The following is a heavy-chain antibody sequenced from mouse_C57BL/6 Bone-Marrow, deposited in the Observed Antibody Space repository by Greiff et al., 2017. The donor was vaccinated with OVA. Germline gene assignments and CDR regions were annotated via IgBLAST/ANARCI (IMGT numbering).Heavy chain of an antibody. V-gene: IGHV1-64*01. J-gene: IGHJ2*01. D-gene: IGHD3-1*01. Sequence: QVQLKQPGAELVKPGASVKLSCKASGYTFTSYWMHWVKQRPGQGLEWIGMIHPNSGSTNYNEKFKSKATLTVDKSSSTAYMQLSSLTSEDSAVYYCARWGSPYYFDDWGQGTTLTVSS. CDR2: IHPNSGST. CDR1: GYTFTSYW. CDR3: ARWGSPYYFDD.